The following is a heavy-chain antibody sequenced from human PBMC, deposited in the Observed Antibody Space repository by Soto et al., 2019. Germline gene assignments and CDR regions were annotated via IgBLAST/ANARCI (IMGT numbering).Heavy chain of an antibody. V-gene: IGHV4-59*01. CDR2: IYYSGST. D-gene: IGHD2-15*01. Sequence: PSETLSLTCTVSGGSISSYYWSWIRQPPGKGLEWIGYIYYSGSTNYNPSLKSRVTISVDTSKNQFSLKLSSVTAADTAVYYCARAGKLGYCSGGSCYRYDYWGQGTLVTVSS. CDR1: GGSISSYY. J-gene: IGHJ4*02. CDR3: ARAGKLGYCSGGSCYRYDY.